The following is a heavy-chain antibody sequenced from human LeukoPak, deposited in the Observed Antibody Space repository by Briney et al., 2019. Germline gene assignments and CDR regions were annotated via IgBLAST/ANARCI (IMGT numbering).Heavy chain of an antibody. V-gene: IGHV4-34*01. CDR1: GGSFSGYY. J-gene: IGHJ4*02. Sequence: SETLSLTCAVYGGSFSGYYWSWVRQSPGKGLEWIGEINHSGSTNYNPSLKSRVTISVDTSKNQFSLKLSSVTAADTAVYYCARVEEDYYVDYWGQGTLVTVSS. CDR2: INHSGST. CDR3: ARVEEDYYVDY.